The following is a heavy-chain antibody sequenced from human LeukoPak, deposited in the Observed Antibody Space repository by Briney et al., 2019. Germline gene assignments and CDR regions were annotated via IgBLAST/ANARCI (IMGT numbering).Heavy chain of an antibody. D-gene: IGHD5-18*01. CDR1: GYSFTSYW. J-gene: IGHJ6*03. CDR3: ARLGLQRYYYYYYYMDV. V-gene: IGHV5-51*01. CDR2: IYPGDSDT. Sequence: GESLKIPCKGSGYSFTSYWIGWVRQMPGKGLEWMGIIYPGDSDTRYSPSFQGQVTISADKSISTAYLQWSSLKASDTAMYYCARLGLQRYYYYYYYMDVWGKGTTVTVSS.